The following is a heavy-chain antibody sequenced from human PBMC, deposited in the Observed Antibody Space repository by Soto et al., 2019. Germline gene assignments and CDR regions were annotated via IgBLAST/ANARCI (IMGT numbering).Heavy chain of an antibody. V-gene: IGHV4-34*01. CDR1: GGSFSGYY. D-gene: IGHD6-13*01. CDR3: ARAGVGQQLAAGFDP. Sequence: PSETLSLTCAVYGGSFSGYYWSWIRQPPGKGLEWIGEINHIGSTNYNPSLKSRVTISVDTSKNQFSLKLSSVTAADTAVYYCARAGVGQQLAAGFDPWGQGTLVTVSS. J-gene: IGHJ5*02. CDR2: INHIGST.